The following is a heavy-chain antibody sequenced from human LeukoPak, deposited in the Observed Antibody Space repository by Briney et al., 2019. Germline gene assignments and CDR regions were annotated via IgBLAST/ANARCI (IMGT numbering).Heavy chain of an antibody. Sequence: PGGSLRLSCAASGFTFGGYWMSWVRQAPGKGLEWVANIKEDGSEKYYVDSVKGRFTISRDNAKNSLNLQMDSLRVEDTAVYYCTRGDSSSKIDYWGQGTLVTVSS. D-gene: IGHD6-6*01. CDR3: TRGDSSSKIDY. V-gene: IGHV3-7*01. J-gene: IGHJ4*02. CDR2: IKEDGSEK. CDR1: GFTFGGYW.